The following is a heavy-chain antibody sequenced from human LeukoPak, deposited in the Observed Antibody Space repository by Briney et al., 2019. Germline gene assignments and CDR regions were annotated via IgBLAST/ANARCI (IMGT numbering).Heavy chain of an antibody. CDR3: ARIYCSGGNCYADGEYFQH. D-gene: IGHD2-15*01. CDR2: ISAYNGNT. J-gene: IGHJ1*01. V-gene: IGHV1-18*01. Sequence: GASVKVSCKASGYTFTSYGISWVRQAPGQGLEWMGWISAYNGNTNYAQKLQGGVTMTTDTSTSTAYMELRSLRSDDTAVYYCARIYCSGGNCYADGEYFQHWGQGTLVTVSS. CDR1: GYTFTSYG.